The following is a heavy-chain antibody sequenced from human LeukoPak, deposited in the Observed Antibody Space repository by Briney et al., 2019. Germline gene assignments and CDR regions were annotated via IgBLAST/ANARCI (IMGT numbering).Heavy chain of an antibody. V-gene: IGHV3-66*01. Sequence: GGSLRLSCAASGLTVSSNYMSWVRQAPGKGLEWVSVIHSGGSTYYADSVKGRFTISRDNSKNTLYLQMNSLRAEDTAVYYCVREYDSSGYYYFDYWGQGTLVTVSS. J-gene: IGHJ4*02. CDR3: VREYDSSGYYYFDY. CDR2: IHSGGST. CDR1: GLTVSSNY. D-gene: IGHD3-22*01.